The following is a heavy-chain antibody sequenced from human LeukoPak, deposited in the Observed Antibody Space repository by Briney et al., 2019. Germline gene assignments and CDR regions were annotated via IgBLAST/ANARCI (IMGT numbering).Heavy chain of an antibody. V-gene: IGHV4-34*01. CDR1: GGSFSGYY. CDR2: INHSGST. CDR3: ARHVDSGSYYPNWFDP. Sequence: SETLSLTCAVYGGSFSGYYLSWIRQPPGKGLEWIGEINHSGSTNYNPSLKSRVTISVDTSKNQFSLKLSSVTAADTAVYYCARHVDSGSYYPNWFDPWGQGTLVTVSS. J-gene: IGHJ5*02. D-gene: IGHD1-26*01.